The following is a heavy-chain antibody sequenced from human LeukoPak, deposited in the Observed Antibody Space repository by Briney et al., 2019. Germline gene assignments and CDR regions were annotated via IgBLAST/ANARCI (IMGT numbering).Heavy chain of an antibody. CDR1: GFTFSSYE. J-gene: IGHJ4*02. V-gene: IGHV3-48*03. CDR2: ISSSGSAI. CDR3: ATFSVGATTYFFDY. Sequence: PGGSLRLSCAASGFTFSSYEMNWVRQAPGKGLEWVSYISSSGSAIYYADSVKGRFTISRDNAKNSVFLQMNSLRAEDTAVYYCATFSVGATTYFFDYWGQGTLVTVSS. D-gene: IGHD1-26*01.